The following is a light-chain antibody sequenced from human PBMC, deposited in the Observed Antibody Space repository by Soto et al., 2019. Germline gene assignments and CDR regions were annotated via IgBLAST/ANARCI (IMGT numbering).Light chain of an antibody. CDR2: GTS. CDR3: QQYDISPYT. Sequence: EVVLTQSPGTLSLSPGERATLSCRASQTLSNIYLTWYQQKPGQAPRLLIYGTSSRATGIPDRFSGSGSGADFTLTISRLEPEDSAVYYCQQYDISPYTFGQGTKLEIK. V-gene: IGKV3-20*01. J-gene: IGKJ2*01. CDR1: QTLSNIY.